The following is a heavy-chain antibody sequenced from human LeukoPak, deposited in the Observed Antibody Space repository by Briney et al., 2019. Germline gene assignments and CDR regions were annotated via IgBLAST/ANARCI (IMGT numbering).Heavy chain of an antibody. CDR1: GYTFTGYY. V-gene: IGHV1-2*02. J-gene: IGHJ4*02. Sequence: ASVKVSCTASGYTFTGYYMHWVRQAPGQGLEWMGWINPNSGGTNYAQKFQGRVTMTRDTSISTAHMELSRLRSDDTAVYYCARAYDYVWGSYRSYYFDYWGQGTLVTVSS. CDR2: INPNSGGT. CDR3: ARAYDYVWGSYRSYYFDY. D-gene: IGHD3-16*02.